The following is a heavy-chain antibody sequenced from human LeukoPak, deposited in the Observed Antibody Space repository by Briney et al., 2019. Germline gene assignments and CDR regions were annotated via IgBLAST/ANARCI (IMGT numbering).Heavy chain of an antibody. J-gene: IGHJ4*02. D-gene: IGHD2/OR15-2a*01. CDR2: IYYSGST. CDR3: ARGDRFYDY. Sequence: AETLSLTCTVSGGSISRYYWRWIRQPPGKGLEWIGYIYYSGSTNYNTSRKSRVNISVDTSKNQFSLKLSSVTAADTAVYYCARGDRFYDYWGQGTLVTVSS. CDR1: GGSISRYY. V-gene: IGHV4-59*08.